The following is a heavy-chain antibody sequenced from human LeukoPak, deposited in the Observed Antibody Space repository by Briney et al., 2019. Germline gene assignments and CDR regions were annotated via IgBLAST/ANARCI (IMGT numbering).Heavy chain of an antibody. Sequence: SETLSLTCTVSGGSISSNNWWNWVRQPPGKGLEWIGEMYHSGSTNYNPSLKSRVTISVDKSKNQFSLKLSSVTAADTAVYYCGRVRGPGTIDYWGQGTLVTVSS. CDR2: MYHSGST. V-gene: IGHV4-4*02. CDR3: GRVRGPGTIDY. J-gene: IGHJ4*02. CDR1: GGSISSNNW.